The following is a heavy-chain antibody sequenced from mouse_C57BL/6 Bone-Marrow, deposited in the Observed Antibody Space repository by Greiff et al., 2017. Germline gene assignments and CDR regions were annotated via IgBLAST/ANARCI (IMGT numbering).Heavy chain of an antibody. CDR3: ARSKNWDSWFAY. Sequence: QVQLQQSGAELVRPGTSVKVSCKASGYAFTNYLLEWVQQRPGQGLEWIGVINPGSGGTNYNETFKGKATLTADKSSSTAYMQLSSLTSEDSAVYFCARSKNWDSWFAYWGQGTLVTVSA. CDR2: INPGSGGT. D-gene: IGHD4-1*01. J-gene: IGHJ3*01. CDR1: GYAFTNYL. V-gene: IGHV1-54*01.